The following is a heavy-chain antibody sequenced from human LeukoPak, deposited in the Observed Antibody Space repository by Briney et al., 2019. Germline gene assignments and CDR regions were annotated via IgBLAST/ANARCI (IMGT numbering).Heavy chain of an antibody. CDR2: ISWNSGSI. V-gene: IGHV3-9*01. CDR1: GFTFDDYA. CDR3: AGGYGWTTDY. J-gene: IGHJ4*02. Sequence: GGSLRLSCAASGFTFDDYAMHWVRQAPGKGLEWVSGISWNSGSIGYADSVKGRFTISRDNAKNSLYLQMNSLRAEDTAVYYCAGGYGWTTDYWGQGTLVAVSS. D-gene: IGHD3-10*01.